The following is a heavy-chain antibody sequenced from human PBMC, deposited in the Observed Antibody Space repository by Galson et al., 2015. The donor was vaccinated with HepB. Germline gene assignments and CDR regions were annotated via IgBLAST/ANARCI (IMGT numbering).Heavy chain of an antibody. J-gene: IGHJ4*02. Sequence: SLRLSCAASGFTFSTYAMNWVRQAPGKGLEWVSTISSTGGSTYYADSVKGRFTISRDNSKNTLYLQMNSLTAEDTAVYYCAKDQYAYTLDWGQGTLVTVSS. CDR2: ISSTGGST. CDR1: GFTFSTYA. CDR3: AKDQYAYTLD. V-gene: IGHV3-23*01. D-gene: IGHD5-24*01.